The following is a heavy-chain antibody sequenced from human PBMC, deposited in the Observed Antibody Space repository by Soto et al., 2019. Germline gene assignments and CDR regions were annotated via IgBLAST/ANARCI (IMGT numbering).Heavy chain of an antibody. Sequence: SETLSLTCTVSGGSISSSSYYWGWIRQPPGKGLEWIGSIYYSGSTYYNPSLKSRVTISVDTSKNQFSLKLSSVTAADTAVYYCARRPQRWLQLGYFDYWGQGTLVTVSS. CDR1: GGSISSSSYY. J-gene: IGHJ4*02. CDR3: ARRPQRWLQLGYFDY. D-gene: IGHD5-12*01. V-gene: IGHV4-39*01. CDR2: IYYSGST.